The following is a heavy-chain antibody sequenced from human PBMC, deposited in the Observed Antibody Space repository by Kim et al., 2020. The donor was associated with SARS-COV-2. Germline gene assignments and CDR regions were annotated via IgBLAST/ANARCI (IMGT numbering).Heavy chain of an antibody. Sequence: GGSLRLSCTASGFTFGDYAMSWVRQAPGKGLEWVGFIRSNAYGGTTEYAASVKVRFTISRDDSKSMPYLQMNSLKTEDTAVYYCTRDRRYGDSKLEFQPWGQGTLVTVSS. J-gene: IGHJ1*01. D-gene: IGHD4-17*01. V-gene: IGHV3-49*04. CDR2: IRSNAYGGTT. CDR1: GFTFGDYA. CDR3: TRDRRYGDSKLEFQP.